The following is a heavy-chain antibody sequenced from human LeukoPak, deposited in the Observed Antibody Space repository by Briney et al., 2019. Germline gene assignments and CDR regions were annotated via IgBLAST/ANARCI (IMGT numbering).Heavy chain of an antibody. CDR3: ASGEGSGSDY. CDR2: ISSRGSDT. Sequence: GGSLRLSCAASGFPFSDYHMTWIRQAPGKGLEWIAYISSRGSDTYYADSVKGRFTISRDNAKNSVYLQINSLRAEDKAVYYCASGEGSGSDYRGQGTLVIVSS. CDR1: GFPFSDYH. D-gene: IGHD3-10*01. V-gene: IGHV3-11*04. J-gene: IGHJ4*02.